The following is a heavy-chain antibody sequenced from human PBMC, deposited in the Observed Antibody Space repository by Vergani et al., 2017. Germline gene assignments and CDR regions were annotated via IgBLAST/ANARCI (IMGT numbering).Heavy chain of an antibody. CDR2: IYHSGST. CDR1: GGSISSSNW. D-gene: IGHD6-13*01. CDR3: ARGARPRYSSSWYHGGRYFDL. Sequence: QVQLQESGPGLVKPSGTLSLTCAVSGGSISSSNWWSWVRQPPGKGLEWIGEIYHSGSTNYNPSLKSRVTISVDKSKNQFSLKLSSVTAADTAVYYCARGARPRYSSSWYHGGRYFDLWGRGTLVTVSS. V-gene: IGHV4-4*02. J-gene: IGHJ2*01.